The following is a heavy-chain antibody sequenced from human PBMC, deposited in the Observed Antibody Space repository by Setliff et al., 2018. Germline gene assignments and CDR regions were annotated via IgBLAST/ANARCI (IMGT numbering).Heavy chain of an antibody. CDR3: ARGRSNFWGYYFDY. Sequence: SETLSLTCAVYGGSFSGFYWSWIRQPPGKGLEWIGSIYYSGSTYYNPSLKSRVTISVDTSKNQFSLKLSSVTAADTAAYYCARGRSNFWGYYFDYWGQGTLVTVSS. V-gene: IGHV4-34*01. J-gene: IGHJ4*02. D-gene: IGHD3-3*01. CDR2: IYYSGST. CDR1: GGSFSGFY.